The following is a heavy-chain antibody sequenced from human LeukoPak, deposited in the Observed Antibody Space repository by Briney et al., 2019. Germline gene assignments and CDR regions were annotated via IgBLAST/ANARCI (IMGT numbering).Heavy chain of an antibody. V-gene: IGHV1-2*02. CDR1: GYTFTGYY. J-gene: IGHJ3*02. D-gene: IGHD1-26*01. CDR2: INPNSGGT. CDR3: ARLYAEGSGSYLYDAFDI. Sequence: ASVKVSCKASGYTFTGYYMHRVRQAPGQGLEWMGWINPNSGGTNYAQKFQGRVTMTRDTSISTAYMELSSLKASDTAMYYCARLYAEGSGSYLYDAFDIWGQGTMVTVSS.